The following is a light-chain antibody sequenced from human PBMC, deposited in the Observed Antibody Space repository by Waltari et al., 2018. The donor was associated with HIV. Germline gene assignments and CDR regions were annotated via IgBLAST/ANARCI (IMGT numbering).Light chain of an antibody. Sequence: GSSSNVGRNAVYWYQKFPGSAPQLVIYRDNQRPPGVSDRFSGSKSGAAASLAISGLRSEDEADFYCSTWDDSLKDVLFGGGTKLTVL. CDR2: RDN. V-gene: IGLV1-47*01. CDR1: SSNVGRNA. J-gene: IGLJ2*01. CDR3: STWDDSLKDVL.